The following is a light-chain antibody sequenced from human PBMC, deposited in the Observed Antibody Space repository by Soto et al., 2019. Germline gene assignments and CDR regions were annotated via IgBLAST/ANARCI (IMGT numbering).Light chain of an antibody. CDR1: QSVSSN. CDR3: QQYNNWPPWT. V-gene: IGKV3-15*01. J-gene: IGKJ1*01. Sequence: MVLTQSPATLCVFPGDRATISGLASQSVSSNSAWYQQKPGQAPRLLIYGASTRATGIPARFSGSGSGTEFTLTISSLQSEDFAVYYCQQYNNWPPWTFCQGTKVDI. CDR2: GAS.